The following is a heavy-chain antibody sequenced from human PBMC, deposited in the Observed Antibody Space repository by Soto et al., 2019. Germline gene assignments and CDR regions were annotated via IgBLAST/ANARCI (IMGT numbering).Heavy chain of an antibody. CDR2: ISGGGGTT. J-gene: IGHJ6*02. D-gene: IGHD3-22*01. V-gene: IGHV3-23*01. CDR3: AKGKVAYDNSGLQYFYYCPMNV. Sequence: PGGSLRLSCAASEFTFSSYAMNWVRQAPGKGLEWVSVISGGGGTTYYADSVKGRFRISRDNSKNTLYLQMNSLRVEDTAVYYCAKGKVAYDNSGLQYFYYCPMNVWGQRTTVTVSS. CDR1: EFTFSSYA.